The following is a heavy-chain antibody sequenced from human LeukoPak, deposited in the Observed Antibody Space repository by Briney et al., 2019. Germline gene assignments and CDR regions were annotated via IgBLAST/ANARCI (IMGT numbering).Heavy chain of an antibody. Sequence: PGGSLRLSCAASGFPFSNYGMHWVRQAPGKGLERVAVISYDGSNEYYADSVKGRFPISRDNSKNTLYLQMNSLRAEDTAVYYCAGSWFYRDYFEYWGQGTLVTVSS. V-gene: IGHV3-30*03. J-gene: IGHJ4*02. CDR2: ISYDGSNE. D-gene: IGHD3-10*01. CDR1: GFPFSNYG. CDR3: AGSWFYRDYFEY.